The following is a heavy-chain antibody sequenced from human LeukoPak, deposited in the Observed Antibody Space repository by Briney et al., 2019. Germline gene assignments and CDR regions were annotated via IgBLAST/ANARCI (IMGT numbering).Heavy chain of an antibody. CDR3: ARLPNEAGGYAFDI. Sequence: SETLSLTCSVSGGSISSYYWSWIRQPAGKGLEWIGRVYTSGSNYNPSLKSRVTISVDTSKNQFSLKLSSVTAADTAVYYCARLPNEAGGYAFDIWGQGTMVTVSS. J-gene: IGHJ3*02. CDR1: GGSISSYY. V-gene: IGHV4-4*07. D-gene: IGHD2-8*01. CDR2: VYTSGS.